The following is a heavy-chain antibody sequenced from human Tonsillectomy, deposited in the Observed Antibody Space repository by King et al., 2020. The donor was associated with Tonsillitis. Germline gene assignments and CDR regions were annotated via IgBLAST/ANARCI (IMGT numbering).Heavy chain of an antibody. CDR3: ITELLGWSGYLPWY. J-gene: IGHJ4*02. D-gene: IGHD3-3*01. V-gene: IGHV3-15*07. CDR1: GFSFNNAW. CDR2: IRSTTDGATT. Sequence: VQLVESGGGLVKPGGSLRISCASSGFSFNNAWINWVGQVPGEGREWVGGIRSTTDGATTDYAAPVKGRFTISRGGSINTLYLEMDSLKEEDTAVYYCITELLGWSGYLPWYWGQGTLVTVSS.